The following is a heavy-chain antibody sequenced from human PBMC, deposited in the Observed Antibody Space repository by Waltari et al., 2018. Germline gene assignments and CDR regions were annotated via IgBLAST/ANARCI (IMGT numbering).Heavy chain of an antibody. CDR3: ARRLVVAGTLDVFDL. CDR2: VYVTGNT. V-gene: IGHV3-53*03. Sequence: EVQLVESGGDLIQPGGSLRLSCAASGFTVHSNYLNWVRQSPGKGLGWVSVVYVTGNTDYADSVKGRFTTSRDNSKNTVYLQMDSLRVEDTAMYYCARRLVVAGTLDVFDLWGQGTRVIVSS. CDR1: GFTVHSNY. J-gene: IGHJ3*01. D-gene: IGHD2-15*01.